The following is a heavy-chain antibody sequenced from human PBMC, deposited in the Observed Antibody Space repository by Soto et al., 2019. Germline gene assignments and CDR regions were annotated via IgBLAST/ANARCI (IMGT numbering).Heavy chain of an antibody. CDR2: IFPGDSDT. J-gene: IGHJ4*02. Sequence: GKGLEWMGIIFPGDSDTRYSPSFEGQVTMSADKSISTVYLEWNSLKASDSAIYYNARFPHGVCSDGNCFSQYFLDFWGQGTLVTVSS. V-gene: IGHV5-51*01. D-gene: IGHD2-15*01. CDR3: ARFPHGVCSDGNCFSQYFLDF.